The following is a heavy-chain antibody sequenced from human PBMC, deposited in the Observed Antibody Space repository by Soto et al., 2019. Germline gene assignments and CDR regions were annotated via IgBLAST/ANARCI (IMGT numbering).Heavy chain of an antibody. V-gene: IGHV4-30-2*01. CDR3: ARGGRIAARLAFDY. CDR2: IYHSGST. D-gene: IGHD6-6*01. Sequence: PSETLSLTCAVSGGAISSGGYSWSWIRQPPGKGLEWIGYIYHSGSTYYNPSLKSRVTISVDTSKNQFSLKLSSVTAADTAVYYCARGGRIAARLAFDYWGQGTLVTVSS. CDR1: GGAISSGGYS. J-gene: IGHJ4*02.